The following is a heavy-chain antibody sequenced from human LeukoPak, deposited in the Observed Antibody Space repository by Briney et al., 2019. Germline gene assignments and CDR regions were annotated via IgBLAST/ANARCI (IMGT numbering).Heavy chain of an antibody. CDR3: AARGSDFWSGFDH. CDR1: GSSPHNVP. Sequence: ASVKVSCKLSGSSPHNVPIQWVRQAGPKGLERMPRFDPENAEIGYAQKFQGRVTMTEGTSTDTGYLELTSLTSDDTALYYCAARGSDFWSGFDHWGQGTQVTVSS. V-gene: IGHV1-24*01. CDR2: FDPENAEI. J-gene: IGHJ4*02. D-gene: IGHD3-3*01.